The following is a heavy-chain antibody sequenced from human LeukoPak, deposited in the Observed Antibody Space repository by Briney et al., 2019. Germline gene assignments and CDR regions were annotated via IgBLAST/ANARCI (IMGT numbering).Heavy chain of an antibody. J-gene: IGHJ5*02. V-gene: IGHV1-3*01. D-gene: IGHD2-15*01. CDR3: ARPYIANRDWLDP. CDR1: GYTFTTYA. CDR2: INAANGHT. Sequence: ASVTVSFTTSGYTFTTYAMHWVRQAPGQGLEYMGWINAANGHTKYSQKFRGRVTFTTDTSASTAYMDLSSLTSEDTAVYYCARPYIANRDWLDPWGQGTLVTVSS.